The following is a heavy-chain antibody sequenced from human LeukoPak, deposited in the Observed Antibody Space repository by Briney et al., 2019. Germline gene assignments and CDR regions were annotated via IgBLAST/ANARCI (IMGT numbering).Heavy chain of an antibody. D-gene: IGHD2-2*01. CDR3: ARGSSTSVLDTYYYYGMDV. V-gene: IGHV1-69*13. Sequence: SVKVSCKASGGTFSSYAISWVRQAPGQGLEWMGGIIPIFGTANYAQKFQGRVTITADESTSTAYMELSSLRSEDTAVYYCARGSSTSVLDTYYYYGMDVWGQGTTVTVSS. J-gene: IGHJ6*02. CDR2: IIPIFGTA. CDR1: GGTFSSYA.